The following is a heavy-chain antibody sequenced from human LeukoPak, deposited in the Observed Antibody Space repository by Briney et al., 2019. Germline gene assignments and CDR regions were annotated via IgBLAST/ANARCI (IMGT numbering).Heavy chain of an antibody. CDR2: ISSDGTTT. CDR3: AGRWSFDY. Sequence: GGPLTLSCEVSGLNISNDWMHWVRQAPGKGLVWVSRISSDGTTTNYAVSVKGRFTISRDNAKNTLYLQMGSLRVEDTAVYCGAGRWSFDYWGQGALVTVSS. CDR1: GLNISNDW. V-gene: IGHV3-74*01. D-gene: IGHD2-15*01. J-gene: IGHJ4*02.